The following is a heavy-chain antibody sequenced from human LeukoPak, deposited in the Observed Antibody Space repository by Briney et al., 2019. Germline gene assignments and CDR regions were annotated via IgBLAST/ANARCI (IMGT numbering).Heavy chain of an antibody. CDR2: IYYSGST. J-gene: IGHJ4*02. D-gene: IGHD3-3*01. CDR1: GGSISSSSYY. CDR3: ARSYYDFWSGYIPLGY. Sequence: SETLSLTCTVPGGSISSSSYYWGWIRQPPGKGLEWIGSIYYSGSTYYNPSLKSRVTISVDTSKNQFSLKLSSVTAADTAVYYCARSYYDFWSGYIPLGYWGQGTLVTVSS. V-gene: IGHV4-39*01.